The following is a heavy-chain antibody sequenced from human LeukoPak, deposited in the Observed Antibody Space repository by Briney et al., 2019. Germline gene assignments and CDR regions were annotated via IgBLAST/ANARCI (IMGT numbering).Heavy chain of an antibody. CDR2: INHSGST. D-gene: IGHD3-3*01. Sequence: SETLSLTCAVYGGSFSGYYWSWIRQPPGKGLEWIGEINHSGSTNYNPSLKSRGTISVDTSKNQFSLKLSSVPAADTAVYYCAREGYYPADYWGQGTLVTVSS. CDR3: AREGYYPADY. V-gene: IGHV4-34*01. J-gene: IGHJ4*02. CDR1: GGSFSGYY.